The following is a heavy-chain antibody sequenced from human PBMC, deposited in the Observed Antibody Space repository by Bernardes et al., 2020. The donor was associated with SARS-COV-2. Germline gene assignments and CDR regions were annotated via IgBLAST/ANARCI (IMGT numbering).Heavy chain of an antibody. CDR2: ISSSGSTI. Sequence: GSLRLPCAASEVTFSDYYMSWIRQAPGKGLEWVSFISSSGSTIYYADSVKGRFTISRDNAKNSLYLEMNSLTAEDTAVYYCARGHDSSGYYPNRGGYYYGMDVWGQGTTVTVSS. V-gene: IGHV3-11*01. J-gene: IGHJ6*02. D-gene: IGHD3-22*01. CDR3: ARGHDSSGYYPNRGGYYYGMDV. CDR1: EVTFSDYY.